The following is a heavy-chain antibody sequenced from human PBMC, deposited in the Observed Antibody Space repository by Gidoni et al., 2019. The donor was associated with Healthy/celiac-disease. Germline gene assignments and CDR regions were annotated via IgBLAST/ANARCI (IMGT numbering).Heavy chain of an antibody. CDR2: IYWDDDK. Sequence: QITLKESGPTLGKPTQTLTLTCTFSGFSLSTSGVGVGWIRQPPGTALEWLSLIYWDDDKRYSPSLKSRLTITKDTSKNQVVLTMTNMDPVDTATYYCAHSPPGPMWLRSPYFDYWGQGTLVTVSS. CDR1: GFSLSTSGVG. D-gene: IGHD5-12*01. CDR3: AHSPPGPMWLRSPYFDY. V-gene: IGHV2-5*02. J-gene: IGHJ4*02.